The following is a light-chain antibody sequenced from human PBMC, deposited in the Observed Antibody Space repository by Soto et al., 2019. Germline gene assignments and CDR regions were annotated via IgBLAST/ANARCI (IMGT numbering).Light chain of an antibody. Sequence: EIVLTQSPATLSMSLGERATLSCRASQSVSTYLAWYQQKPGQAPRLLIYDASIRATGIPARFSGSGSGTDFTLTISSLEPEDFAVYHCPQSTNSSFGGGTKVEIK. CDR1: QSVSTY. V-gene: IGKV3-11*01. CDR2: DAS. CDR3: PQSTNSS. J-gene: IGKJ4*01.